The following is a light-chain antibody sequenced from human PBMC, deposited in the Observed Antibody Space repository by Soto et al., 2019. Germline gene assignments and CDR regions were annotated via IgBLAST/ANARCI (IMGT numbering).Light chain of an antibody. Sequence: DIQMTQSPSSLCASVENRVIITCRASQSISNHLNWYQQKPGKAPKLLIFAASSLQSGVPSRFSGSRSGPDFTLTISSLQPEDFATYYCQQSYSSPPTFGQGTKV. CDR3: QQSYSSPPT. J-gene: IGKJ1*01. CDR2: AAS. V-gene: IGKV1-39*01. CDR1: QSISNH.